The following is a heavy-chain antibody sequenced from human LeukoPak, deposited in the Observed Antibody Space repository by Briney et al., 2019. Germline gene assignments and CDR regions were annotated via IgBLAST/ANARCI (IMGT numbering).Heavy chain of an antibody. V-gene: IGHV1-2*02. J-gene: IGHJ3*02. D-gene: IGHD3-22*01. Sequence: GASVKVSCKASGYTFTGYYMHWVRQAPGQGLEWMGGINPNSGGTNYAQKFRGRVTMTRDTSISTAYMELSRLRSDDTAVYYCARVYYYDSSGYYGGQDAFDIWGQGTMVTVSS. CDR3: ARVYYYDSSGYYGGQDAFDI. CDR1: GYTFTGYY. CDR2: INPNSGGT.